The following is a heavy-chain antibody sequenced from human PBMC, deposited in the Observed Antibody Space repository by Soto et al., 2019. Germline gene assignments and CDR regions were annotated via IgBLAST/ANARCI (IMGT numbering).Heavy chain of an antibody. CDR1: GYTFTSYG. CDR2: ISAYNGNT. CDR3: ARDPGDYYDSSGYTDNWFDP. Sequence: QVQLVQSGAEVKKPGASVKVSCKASGYTFTSYGISWVRQAPGQGLEWMGWISAYNGNTNYAQKLQGRVTMTTDTPTSTAYMELRSLRSDDTAVYYCARDPGDYYDSSGYTDNWFDPWGQGTLVTVSS. J-gene: IGHJ5*02. D-gene: IGHD3-22*01. V-gene: IGHV1-18*01.